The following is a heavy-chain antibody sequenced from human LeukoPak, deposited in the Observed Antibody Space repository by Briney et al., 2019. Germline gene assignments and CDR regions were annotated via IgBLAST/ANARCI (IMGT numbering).Heavy chain of an antibody. J-gene: IGHJ4*02. CDR1: GGSISSYY. D-gene: IGHD3-10*01. V-gene: IGHV4-4*07. CDR2: IYTSGST. Sequence: SETLSLTCTVSGGSISSYYWSWIRQPAGKGLEWIGRIYTSGSTNYNPSLKSRVTISVDTSKNQFSLKLSSVTAADTAVYYCARDRGGSGSYYNSPFDYWGQGTLVTVSS. CDR3: ARDRGGSGSYYNSPFDY.